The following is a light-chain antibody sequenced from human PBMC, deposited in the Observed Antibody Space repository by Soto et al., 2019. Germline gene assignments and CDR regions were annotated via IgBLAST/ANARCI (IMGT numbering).Light chain of an antibody. J-gene: IGLJ3*02. CDR1: ISDVGGYNY. CDR2: EVT. CDR3: SSYTSTSTQV. V-gene: IGLV2-14*01. Sequence: QSVLTQPASVSGSPGQSITISCTGTISDVGGYNYVSWYQQHPGKAPKLMIYEVTNRPSGVSIRFSGSKSGNTASLTISGLQAEDEADYYCSSYTSTSTQVFGGGTKLTVL.